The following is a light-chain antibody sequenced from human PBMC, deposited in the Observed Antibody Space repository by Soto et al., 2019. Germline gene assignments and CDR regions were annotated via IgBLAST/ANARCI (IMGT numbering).Light chain of an antibody. CDR1: QSVSSNY. J-gene: IGKJ4*01. V-gene: IGKV3-20*01. Sequence: EIVLTQSPGTLSLSPGERATLSCRASQSVSSNYLAWYQQKPGQAPRLLIYAASDRATGTPDRFSGSGSGPDFTLTITILEPDDFAVYYCQQYGSSPPATFGGGTKVEI. CDR2: AAS. CDR3: QQYGSSPPAT.